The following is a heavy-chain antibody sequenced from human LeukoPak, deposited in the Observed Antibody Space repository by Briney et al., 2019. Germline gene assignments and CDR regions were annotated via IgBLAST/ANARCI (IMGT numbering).Heavy chain of an antibody. CDR3: ARDIHGSGSYYNRYYYYYYGMDV. Sequence: ASVKVSCKASGYTFTSYYMHWVRQAPGQGLEWMGIINPSGGSTSYAQKFQGRVTMTRDTSTSTVYMELSSLRSEDTAVYYCARDIHGSGSYYNRYYYYYYGMDVWGQGTTVTVSS. V-gene: IGHV1-46*01. CDR2: INPSGGST. CDR1: GYTFTSYY. J-gene: IGHJ6*02. D-gene: IGHD3-10*01.